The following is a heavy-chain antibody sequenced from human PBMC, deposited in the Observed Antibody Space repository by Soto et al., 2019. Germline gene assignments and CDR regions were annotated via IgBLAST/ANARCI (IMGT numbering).Heavy chain of an antibody. Sequence: EVQLWESGGGLAQPGGSLRLSCTASGFTFSSSAMTWVRQAPGKGLEWVSIISASGRSTYHAASVKGRFTISRDNSKDTLYLQMTRLRAEDTATYYCAKDDPWLDVYLESWGQGTQVTVSA. D-gene: IGHD3-3*01. V-gene: IGHV3-23*01. CDR1: GFTFSSSA. J-gene: IGHJ4*02. CDR3: AKDDPWLDVYLES. CDR2: ISASGRST.